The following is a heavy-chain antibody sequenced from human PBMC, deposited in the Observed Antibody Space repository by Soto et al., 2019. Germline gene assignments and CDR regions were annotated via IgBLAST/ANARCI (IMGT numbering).Heavy chain of an antibody. D-gene: IGHD3-22*01. CDR3: ARGGPYYYDSSGYYSFDL. V-gene: IGHV1-18*01. CDR1: GYTFTSYG. CDR2: ISAYNGNT. Sequence: GASVTVACKASGYTFTSYGISWVRQAPGQGLEWMGWISAYNGNTNYAQKLQGRVTMTTDTSTSTAYMELRSLRSDDTAVYYCARGGPYYYDSSGYYSFDLWGRGTLVTVSS. J-gene: IGHJ2*01.